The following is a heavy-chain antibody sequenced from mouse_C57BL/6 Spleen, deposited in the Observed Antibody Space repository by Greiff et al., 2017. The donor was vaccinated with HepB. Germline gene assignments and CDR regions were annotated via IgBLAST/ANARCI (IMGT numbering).Heavy chain of an antibody. CDR3: AREGYHAWFAY. D-gene: IGHD2-2*01. CDR2: IYPGDGDT. V-gene: IGHV1-82*01. J-gene: IGHJ3*01. CDR1: GYAFSSSW. Sequence: VQLQQSGPELVKPGASVKISCKASGYAFSSSWMNWVKQRPGKGLEWIGRIYPGDGDTNYNGKFKGKATLTADKSSSTAYMQLSSLTSEDSAVYLCAREGYHAWFAYWGQGTLVTVSA.